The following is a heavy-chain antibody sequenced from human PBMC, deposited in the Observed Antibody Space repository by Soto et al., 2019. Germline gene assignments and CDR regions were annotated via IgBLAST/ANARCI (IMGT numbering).Heavy chain of an antibody. CDR1: GYTFTGYY. Sequence: ASVKVSCKASGYTFTGYYMHWVRQAPGQGLEWMGWINPNSGGTNYAQKFQGRATMTRDTSISTAYMELSRLRSDDTAVYYCARSYRGSYYGMDVWGQGTTVTVSS. CDR2: INPNSGGT. D-gene: IGHD1-26*01. V-gene: IGHV1-2*02. J-gene: IGHJ6*02. CDR3: ARSYRGSYYGMDV.